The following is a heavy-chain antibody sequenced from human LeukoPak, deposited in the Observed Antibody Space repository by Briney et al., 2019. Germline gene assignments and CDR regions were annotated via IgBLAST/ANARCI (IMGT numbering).Heavy chain of an antibody. CDR1: GFTFSSYA. V-gene: IGHV3-23*01. CDR3: AKKRHCGSTSCRVLYFDY. J-gene: IGHJ4*02. CDR2: ISGSGGST. Sequence: PGGSLRLSCAASGFTFSSYAMSWVRQAPGKGLEWVSAISGSGGSTYYADSVKGRFTISRDNSKNTLYLQMNSLRAEDTAVYYCAKKRHCGSTSCRVLYFDYWGQGTLVTVSS. D-gene: IGHD2-2*01.